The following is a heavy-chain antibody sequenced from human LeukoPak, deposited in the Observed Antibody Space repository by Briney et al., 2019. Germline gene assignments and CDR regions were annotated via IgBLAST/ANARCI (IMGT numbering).Heavy chain of an antibody. CDR3: ATGGHYFGA. J-gene: IGHJ4*01. CDR1: GFTLSDAW. D-gene: IGHD3-10*01. V-gene: IGHV3-15*01. CDR2: IKRKSEGGAT. Sequence: PGGSLRLSCAASGFTLSDAWMSWVRQSPGKGLEWIGRIKRKSEGGATEYAAPVKGRFTLSRDDSKNALYLQMNNLKTEDTAVYHCATGGHYFGAWGHGTLVTVSA.